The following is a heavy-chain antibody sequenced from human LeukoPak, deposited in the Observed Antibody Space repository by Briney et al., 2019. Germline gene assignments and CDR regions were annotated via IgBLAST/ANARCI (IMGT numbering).Heavy chain of an antibody. J-gene: IGHJ6*02. D-gene: IGHD6-6*01. CDR1: GYTFSGYY. CDR3: ASKIAARGFILRYYYGMDV. Sequence: ASVKVSCKASGYTFSGYYMHWVRQAPGRGLEWMGRINPNSGGTNYAQKFQGRVTVTRDTSISTAYMELSRLRSDDTAVYYCASKIAARGFILRYYYGMDVWGQGTTVTVSS. CDR2: INPNSGGT. V-gene: IGHV1-2*06.